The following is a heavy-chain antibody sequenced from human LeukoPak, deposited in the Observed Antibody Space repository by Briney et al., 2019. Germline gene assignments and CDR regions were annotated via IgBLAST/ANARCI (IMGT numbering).Heavy chain of an antibody. CDR2: IWYGGSNK. J-gene: IGHJ3*02. D-gene: IGHD6-19*01. V-gene: IGHV3-30*02. CDR3: AKAAVAGRGSDFDI. Sequence: GGSLRLSCAASGFTFSSYGMHWVRQAPGKGLEWVAVIWYGGSNKYYADSVKGRFTISRDNSKNTLYLQMNSLRAEDTAVYYCAKAAVAGRGSDFDIWGQGTMVTVSS. CDR1: GFTFSSYG.